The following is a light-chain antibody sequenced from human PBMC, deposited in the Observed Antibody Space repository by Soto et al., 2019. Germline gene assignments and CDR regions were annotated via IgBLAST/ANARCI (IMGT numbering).Light chain of an antibody. V-gene: IGKV3-20*01. CDR3: QQYGSSYPWT. CDR1: QSVSSNY. CDR2: GAS. Sequence: EIVLTQSPGTLSLSPGERARLSCRASQSVSSNYLAWYQQKPGQAPRLPIYGASSRATGIPDSFSGSGSGTDFILTIRRLETEDFSVYYCQQYGSSYPWTFGQGTKVDIK. J-gene: IGKJ1*01.